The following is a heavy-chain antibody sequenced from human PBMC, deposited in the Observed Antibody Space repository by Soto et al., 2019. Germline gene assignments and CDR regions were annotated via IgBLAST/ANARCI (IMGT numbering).Heavy chain of an antibody. D-gene: IGHD1-26*01. CDR1: GFTFTSSA. Sequence: SVKVSCKASGFTFTSSAMQWVRQARGQRLEWIGWIVVGSGNTNYAQKFQERVIITRDMSTSTAYMELSSLRSEDTAVYYCAADSSVVGAIPYYYYYGMDVWGQGTTVTVSS. CDR3: AADSSVVGAIPYYYYYGMDV. J-gene: IGHJ6*02. CDR2: IVVGSGNT. V-gene: IGHV1-58*02.